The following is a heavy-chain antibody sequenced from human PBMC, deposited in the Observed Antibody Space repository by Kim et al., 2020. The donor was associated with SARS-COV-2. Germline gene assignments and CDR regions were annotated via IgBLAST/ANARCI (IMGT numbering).Heavy chain of an antibody. CDR2: ISSSGSTI. J-gene: IGHJ6*02. V-gene: IGHV3-48*03. CDR3: ARDDCGGDCYSLYYYYYGMDV. CDR1: GFTFSSYE. D-gene: IGHD2-21*02. Sequence: GGSLRLSCAASGFTFSSYEMNWVRQAPGKGLEWVSYISSSGSTIYYADSVKGRFTISRDNAKNSLYLQMNSLRAEDTAVYYCARDDCGGDCYSLYYYYYGMDVWGQGTTVTVSS.